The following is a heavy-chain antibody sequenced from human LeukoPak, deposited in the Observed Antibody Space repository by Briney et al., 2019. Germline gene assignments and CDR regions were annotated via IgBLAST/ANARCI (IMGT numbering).Heavy chain of an antibody. CDR1: GFTFSTYW. D-gene: IGHD3-22*01. J-gene: IGHJ4*02. Sequence: GGSLRLSCAASGFTFSTYWMGWVRQAPGKGLEWVANIKEDGSEKYYGDSAKGRFTISRDNAKNSLYLQMNSLRAEDTAVYYCARDSSGYQWGQGTLVTVSS. V-gene: IGHV3-7*01. CDR3: ARDSSGYQ. CDR2: IKEDGSEK.